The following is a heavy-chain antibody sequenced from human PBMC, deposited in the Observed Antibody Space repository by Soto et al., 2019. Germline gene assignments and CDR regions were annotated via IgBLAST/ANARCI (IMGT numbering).Heavy chain of an antibody. D-gene: IGHD2-15*01. J-gene: IGHJ4*02. V-gene: IGHV1-18*01. CDR1: GYTFTSYD. Sequence: ASVKVSCKASGYTFTSYDISWVRQAPGQGLEWMGWVSVYNGNTNYAQKLQGRVTMTTDTSTGTAYMELSSLRAEDTAVYYCARDRDCGGGGCYHYFDSWGQGTLVTVSS. CDR3: ARDRDCGGGGCYHYFDS. CDR2: VSVYNGNT.